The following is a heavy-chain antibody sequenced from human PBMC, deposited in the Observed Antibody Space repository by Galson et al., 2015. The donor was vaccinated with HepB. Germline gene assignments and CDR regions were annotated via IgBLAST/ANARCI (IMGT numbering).Heavy chain of an antibody. J-gene: IGHJ6*04. CDR1: GGAFSGYF. V-gene: IGHV4-34*01. CDR2: INYSEST. Sequence: TLSLTCAVDGGAFSGYFWSWIRQPPGKGLEWIGEINYSESTNYNPSLQSRVTISADTIKKQFSLKLSSVTAADTAVYYCARGWYYNYMDVWGKGITVIVSS. CDR3: ARGWYYNYMDV. D-gene: IGHD3-3*01.